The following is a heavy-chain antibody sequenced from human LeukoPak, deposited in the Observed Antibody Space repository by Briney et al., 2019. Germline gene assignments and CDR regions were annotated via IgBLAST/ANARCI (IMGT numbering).Heavy chain of an antibody. Sequence: PGRSLRLSCAASGFTFSSYAMQWVRQAPGKGLEWVAVISYDGSNKYYADSVEGRFTISRDNSKNTLYLQMNSLRAEDTAVYYCARDSYGSGIYYNHYYFDYWGQGTLVTVSS. CDR1: GFTFSSYA. V-gene: IGHV3-30-3*01. J-gene: IGHJ4*02. CDR2: ISYDGSNK. CDR3: ARDSYGSGIYYNHYYFDY. D-gene: IGHD3-10*01.